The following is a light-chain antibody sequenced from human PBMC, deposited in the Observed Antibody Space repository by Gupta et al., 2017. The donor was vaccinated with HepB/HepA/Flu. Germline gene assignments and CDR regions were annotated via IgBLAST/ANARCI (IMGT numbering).Light chain of an antibody. CDR2: SNN. J-gene: IGLJ2*01. Sequence: QSVLTQPPSASGTPGQRVTISCSGSTSNIGSNTINWYQQLPGTAPKLLIYSNNQQPSGVPDRYSGSKSGTSASLTISGLQSEDEAYYYCATWEDSLNGRVFGGGTKLTVL. CDR3: ATWEDSLNGRV. V-gene: IGLV1-44*01. CDR1: TSNIGSNT.